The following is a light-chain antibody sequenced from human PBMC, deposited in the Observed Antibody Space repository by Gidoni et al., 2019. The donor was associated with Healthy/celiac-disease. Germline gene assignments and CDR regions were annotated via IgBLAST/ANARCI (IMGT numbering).Light chain of an antibody. J-gene: IGKJ2*01. Sequence: DIVLTQSPGTLSLSPGDRATLSCMASQSFSSSYLAWYQQKPGQAPRLLIYGGSSRATGIPDRFSGSGSGTDFTLTISRLEPEDFAVYYCQQYGSSPRYTFGQGTKLEIK. V-gene: IGKV3-20*01. CDR3: QQYGSSPRYT. CDR2: GGS. CDR1: QSFSSSY.